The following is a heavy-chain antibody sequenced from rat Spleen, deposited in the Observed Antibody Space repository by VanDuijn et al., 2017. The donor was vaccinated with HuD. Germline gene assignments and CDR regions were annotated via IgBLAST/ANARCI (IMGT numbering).Heavy chain of an antibody. CDR2: ISPGGTDT. Sequence: EVQLVESGGGLVQPGRSMKLSCAASGFTFSNYYMAWVRQALTRGLEWVASISPGGTDTYYRVSVKGRFTISRYNAKNTQFLQMDSLRSEDTATYYCTRHGGLRNWFAYWGQGTLVTVSS. CDR1: GFTFSNYY. CDR3: TRHGGLRNWFAY. J-gene: IGHJ3*01. D-gene: IGHD1-11*01. V-gene: IGHV5-25*01.